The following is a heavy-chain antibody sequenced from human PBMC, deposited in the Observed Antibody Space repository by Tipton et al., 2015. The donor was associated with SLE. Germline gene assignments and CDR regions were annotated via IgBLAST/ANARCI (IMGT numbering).Heavy chain of an antibody. CDR2: IYHSGST. CDR3: ARHAGLYNWFDP. Sequence: TLSLTCAVSGGSMSSNNWWNWVRQPPGKGLEWIGEIYHSGSTNYNPSLKSRVTISVDTSKNQFSLKLSSVTAADTAVYYCARHAGLYNWFDPWGQGTLVTVSS. V-gene: IGHV4-4*02. J-gene: IGHJ5*02. CDR1: GGSMSSNNW.